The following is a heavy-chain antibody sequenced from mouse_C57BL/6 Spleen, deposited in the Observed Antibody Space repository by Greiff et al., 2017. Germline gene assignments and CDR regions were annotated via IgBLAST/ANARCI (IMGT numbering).Heavy chain of an antibody. J-gene: IGHJ4*01. CDR1: GYSFTGYY. CDR2: INPSTGGT. D-gene: IGHD1-1*01. V-gene: IGHV1-42*01. Sequence: EVQLQQSGPELVKPGASVKISCKASGYSFTGYYMNWVKQSPEKSLEWIGEINPSTGGTTYNQKFKAKATLTVDKSSSTAYMQLKSLTSEDSAVYYCARTETTVVSYYAMDYWGQGTSVTVSS. CDR3: ARTETTVVSYYAMDY.